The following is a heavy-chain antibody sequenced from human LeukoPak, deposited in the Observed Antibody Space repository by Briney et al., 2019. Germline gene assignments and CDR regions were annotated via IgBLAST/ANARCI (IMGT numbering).Heavy chain of an antibody. CDR3: ARAVDYGDYRDALDI. CDR1: GGSISSYY. Sequence: SETLSLTCTVSGGSISSYYWSWIRQPPGKGLEWIGYIYYSGSTNYNPSLKSRVTISVDTSKNQFSLKLSSVTAADTAVYYCARAVDYGDYRDALDIWGQGTMVTVSS. V-gene: IGHV4-59*01. D-gene: IGHD4-17*01. J-gene: IGHJ3*02. CDR2: IYYSGST.